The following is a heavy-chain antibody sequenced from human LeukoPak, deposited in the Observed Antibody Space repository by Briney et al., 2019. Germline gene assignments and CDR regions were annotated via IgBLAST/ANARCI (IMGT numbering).Heavy chain of an antibody. CDR1: GFTFDDYA. D-gene: IGHD3-22*01. CDR2: ISWNSGVI. CDR3: ARDLRSSGYYAFDY. Sequence: QPGGSLRLSCAASGFTFDDYAIHWVRQAPGKGLEWVSGISWNSGVIVYADSVKGRFTISRDNAKNSLYLQMNSLRAEDTAVYYCARDLRSSGYYAFDYWGQGTLVTVSS. J-gene: IGHJ4*02. V-gene: IGHV3-9*01.